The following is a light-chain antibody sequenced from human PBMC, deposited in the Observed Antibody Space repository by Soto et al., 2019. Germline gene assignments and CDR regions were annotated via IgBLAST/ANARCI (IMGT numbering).Light chain of an antibody. CDR2: DAS. CDR3: QRYNSYPWT. CDR1: QDINTF. Sequence: DVKMTQSPSTLSANVGDRVTITCRASQDINTFLAWYQQKPGKAPKLLIYDASGLESGVPSRFSGSGSGTEFTLTISSLQPDDFATYYCQRYNSYPWTFGQRSKADVK. V-gene: IGKV1-5*01. J-gene: IGKJ1*01.